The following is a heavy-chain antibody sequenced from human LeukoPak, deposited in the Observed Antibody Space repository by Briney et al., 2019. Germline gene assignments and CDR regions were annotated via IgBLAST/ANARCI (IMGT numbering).Heavy chain of an antibody. Sequence: AAVKVSFKAAGYTFTSYGISWVRQAPGQGLEWMGWISAYNGNTNYAQKLQGRVTMTTDTSTSTAYMELRSLRSDDTAVYYCARLTYGDRYFDYWGQGTLVTVSS. V-gene: IGHV1-18*01. J-gene: IGHJ4*02. CDR3: ARLTYGDRYFDY. D-gene: IGHD4-17*01. CDR2: ISAYNGNT. CDR1: GYTFTSYG.